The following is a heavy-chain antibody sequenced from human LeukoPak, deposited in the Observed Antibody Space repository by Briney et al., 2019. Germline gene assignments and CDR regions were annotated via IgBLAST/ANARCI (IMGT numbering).Heavy chain of an antibody. CDR3: ARDPLSSSGYPGWFDP. V-gene: IGHV4-34*01. D-gene: IGHD6-13*01. CDR2: INHSGST. J-gene: IGHJ5*02. CDR1: GGSFSGYY. Sequence: SETLSLTCAVYGGSFSGYYWSWIRQPPGKGLEWIGEINHSGSTNYNPSLKSRVTISVDTSKNQFSLKLSSVTAADTAVYYCARDPLSSSGYPGWFDPWGQGTLVTVSS.